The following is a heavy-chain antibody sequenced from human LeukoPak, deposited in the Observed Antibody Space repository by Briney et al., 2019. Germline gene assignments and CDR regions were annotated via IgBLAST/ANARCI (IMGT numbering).Heavy chain of an antibody. D-gene: IGHD3-9*01. J-gene: IGHJ4*02. V-gene: IGHV3-30-3*01. CDR1: GFTFSSYA. CDR2: ISYDGSNK. Sequence: GGSLRLSCAASGFTFSSYAMHWVRQAPGKGLEWVAVISYDGSNKYYADSVKGRFTISRDNSKNTLYLQMDSLRAEDTAVYYCARDPSGYSANFDYWGQGTLVTVSS. CDR3: ARDPSGYSANFDY.